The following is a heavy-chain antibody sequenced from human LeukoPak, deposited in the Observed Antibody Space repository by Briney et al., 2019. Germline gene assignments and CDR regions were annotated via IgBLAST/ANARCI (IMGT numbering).Heavy chain of an antibody. V-gene: IGHV1-2*02. CDR3: TRGSRSGSYYGEFDF. J-gene: IGHJ4*02. D-gene: IGHD1-26*01. CDR1: GYTFIDFY. Sequence: ASVKVSCKASGYTFIDFYMHWVRQAPGQGLEWMGWINPKNGGTNYAQKFQGRVTMTRDTSTSTVYMELSSLRSEDTAVYYCTRGSRSGSYYGEFDFWGPGTLVTVSS. CDR2: INPKNGGT.